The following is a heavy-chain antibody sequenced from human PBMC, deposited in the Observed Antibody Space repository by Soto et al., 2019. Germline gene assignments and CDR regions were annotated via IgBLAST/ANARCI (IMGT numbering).Heavy chain of an antibody. CDR1: GYTFTSYG. CDR3: ARDGQWLVRGFWFDP. CDR2: ISAYNGNT. D-gene: IGHD6-19*01. V-gene: IGHV1-18*01. J-gene: IGHJ5*02. Sequence: GASVKVSCKASGYTFTSYGISWVRQAPGQGLEWMGWISAYNGNTNYAQKLQGRVTMTTDTSTSTAYMELRSLRSDDTAVYYCARDGQWLVRGFWFDPWGQGTLVTVSS.